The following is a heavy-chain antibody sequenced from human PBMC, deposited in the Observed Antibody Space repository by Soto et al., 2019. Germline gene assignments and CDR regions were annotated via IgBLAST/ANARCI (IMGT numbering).Heavy chain of an antibody. D-gene: IGHD3-16*02. CDR3: ARGRGVIVIGGHYMDV. CDR2: IYYSGST. CDR1: GGSISSGGYY. J-gene: IGHJ6*03. V-gene: IGHV4-31*03. Sequence: QVQLQESGPGLVKPSQTLSLTCTVSGGSISSGGYYWTWIRQHPGKGLEWIGYIYYSGSTYYNPSLKSRFTISVDTSKNQFSLKLSSVTAADTAVYYCARGRGVIVIGGHYMDVWGKGTTVTVSS.